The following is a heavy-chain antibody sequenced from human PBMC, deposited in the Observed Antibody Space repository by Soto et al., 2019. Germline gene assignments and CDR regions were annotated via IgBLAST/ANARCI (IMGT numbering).Heavy chain of an antibody. CDR1: GGTFSGYA. V-gene: IGHV1-69*01. CDR3: ARDPRSITGTTSSEDFQH. J-gene: IGHJ1*01. Sequence: QAQLMQSGAEVKKPGSSVKVSCKASGGTFSGYAINWVRQAPGQGLEWMGGIIPLLGITDYGQKFQGRITIAADESTGTAYMDLRGLRSEYTAVYYCARDPRSITGTTSSEDFQHWGQGTLVRVSS. D-gene: IGHD1-20*01. CDR2: IIPLLGIT.